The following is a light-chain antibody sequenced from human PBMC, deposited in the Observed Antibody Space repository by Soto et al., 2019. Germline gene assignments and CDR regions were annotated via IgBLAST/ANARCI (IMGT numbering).Light chain of an antibody. CDR1: SSDVGNSNL. CDR2: EAT. V-gene: IGLV2-23*01. Sequence: QSVLTQPASVSGSPGQSITISCTATSSDVGNSNLVSWYQHHPGKAPKLMIYEATKRPSGVSDRFSGSRSANTASLTISGLQAEDEADYYCCSYTSSSTSVIFGRGTKLTVL. CDR3: CSYTSSSTSVI. J-gene: IGLJ2*01.